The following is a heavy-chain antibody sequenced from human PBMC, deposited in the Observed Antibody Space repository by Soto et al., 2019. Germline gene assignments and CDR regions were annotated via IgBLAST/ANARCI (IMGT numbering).Heavy chain of an antibody. Sequence: EVQLLESGGGLVQPGGSLRLSCAASGFTFSSYAMNWVRQAPGKGLEWVSVISGSGGSTYYADSVKGRFTISRDNSKDTLYLQMNSLRAEDTAVYYCARRGPGTYFDDWGQGTLVTVSS. CDR3: ARRGPGTYFDD. V-gene: IGHV3-23*01. J-gene: IGHJ4*02. CDR2: ISGSGGST. D-gene: IGHD6-13*01. CDR1: GFTFSSYA.